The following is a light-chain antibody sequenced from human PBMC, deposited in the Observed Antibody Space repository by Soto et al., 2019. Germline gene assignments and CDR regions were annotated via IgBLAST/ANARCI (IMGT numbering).Light chain of an antibody. CDR2: EVS. CDR1: SNDVGGYNY. J-gene: IGLJ1*01. CDR3: SSYAGSNNPYV. Sequence: QPALTQPPSASGSPGQSVTISCTGTSNDVGGYNYVSWYQQHPGKAPKLMIYEVSKRPSGVPDRFSGSKSGNTASLTVSGLQAEDEADYYCSSYAGSNNPYVFGTGTKVTVL. V-gene: IGLV2-8*01.